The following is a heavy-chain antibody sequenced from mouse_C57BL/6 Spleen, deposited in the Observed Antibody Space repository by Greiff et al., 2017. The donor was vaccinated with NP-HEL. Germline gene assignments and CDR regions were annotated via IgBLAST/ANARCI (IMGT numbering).Heavy chain of an antibody. CDR2: IYPGSGST. J-gene: IGHJ2*01. CDR3: AREGLTTAYYFDY. Sequence: VQLHQPGAELVKPGASVKMSCKASGYTFTSYWITWVKQRPGQGLEWIGDIYPGSGSTNYNEKFKSKATLTVDTSSSTAYMQLSSLTSEDSAVYYCAREGLTTAYYFDYWGQGTTLTVSS. V-gene: IGHV1-55*01. CDR1: GYTFTSYW. D-gene: IGHD1-2*01.